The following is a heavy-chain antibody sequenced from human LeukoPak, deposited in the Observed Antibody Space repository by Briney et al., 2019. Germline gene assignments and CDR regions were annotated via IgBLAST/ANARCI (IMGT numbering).Heavy chain of an antibody. CDR1: GGSFSGYY. J-gene: IGHJ5*02. CDR2: INHSGST. Sequence: SETLSLTCAVYGGSFSGYYWSWIRQPPGKGLEWIGEINHSGSTNYNPSLKSRVTISVDTSKNQFSLKLSSVTAADTAVYYCARELYCSSTGCYRPWGQGTLVTVSS. CDR3: ARELYCSSTGCYRP. V-gene: IGHV4-34*01. D-gene: IGHD2-2*02.